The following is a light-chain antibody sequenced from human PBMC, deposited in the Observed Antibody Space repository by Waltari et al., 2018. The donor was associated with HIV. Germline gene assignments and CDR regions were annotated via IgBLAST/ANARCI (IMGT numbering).Light chain of an antibody. CDR1: RSNIEDNN. V-gene: IGLV1-51*01. Sequence: QSVLTQPPSVSAAPGQRVTISCSGSRSNIEDNNVSWYQQLPGTAPKPLIYDNNKRVSGIPGRFSGSKSGTAATLGITGLQTGDEADYYCGTWDSDLRAVVFGGGTKLTVL. J-gene: IGLJ2*01. CDR2: DNN. CDR3: GTWDSDLRAVV.